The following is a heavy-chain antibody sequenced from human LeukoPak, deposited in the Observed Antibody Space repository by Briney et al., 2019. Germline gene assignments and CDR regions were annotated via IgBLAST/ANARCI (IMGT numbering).Heavy chain of an antibody. Sequence: ASVKVSCKASGYSFTSYDINWVRQATGQGLEWMGWMNPNSGNTGYAQKFQGRVTITRNTSISTAYMELSSLRSEDTAVYYSAREVEQLWSTYYYYYYMDVWGKGTTVTVSS. CDR1: GYSFTSYD. CDR3: AREVEQLWSTYYYYYYMDV. J-gene: IGHJ6*03. V-gene: IGHV1-8*03. CDR2: MNPNSGNT. D-gene: IGHD5-18*01.